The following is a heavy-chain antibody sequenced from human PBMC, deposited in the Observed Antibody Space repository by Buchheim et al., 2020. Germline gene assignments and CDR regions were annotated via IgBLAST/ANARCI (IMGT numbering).Heavy chain of an antibody. CDR3: YSSSNFFDY. CDR1: GFTFSSYA. J-gene: IGHJ4*02. V-gene: IGHV3-30-3*01. Sequence: QVQLVESGGGVVQPGRSLRLSCAASGFTFSSYAMHWVRQAPGKGLEWVAVISYDGSNKYYADSVKGRFTISRDNSKNTLYLQMNSLRAEDTAVYYCYSSSNFFDYWGQRTL. D-gene: IGHD6-6*01. CDR2: ISYDGSNK.